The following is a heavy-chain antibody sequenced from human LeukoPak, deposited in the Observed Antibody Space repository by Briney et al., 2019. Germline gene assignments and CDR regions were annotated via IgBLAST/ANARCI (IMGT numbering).Heavy chain of an antibody. CDR2: IYYSGRT. V-gene: IGHV4-39*07. D-gene: IGHD3-22*01. CDR3: ARDGYYDSSGYGY. J-gene: IGHJ4*02. Sequence: SETLSLTCSVSGDSVSRSDSYWDWIRQPPGKGLEWIGTIYYSGRTYYSPSLKSRVTISVDTSKNQFSLKLSSVTAADTAVYYCARDGYYDSSGYGYWGQGTLVTVSS. CDR1: GDSVSRSDSY.